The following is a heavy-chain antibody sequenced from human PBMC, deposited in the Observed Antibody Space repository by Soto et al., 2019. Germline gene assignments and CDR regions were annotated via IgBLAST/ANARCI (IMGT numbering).Heavy chain of an antibody. CDR2: IYTDDST. V-gene: IGHV3-53*04. CDR3: TSGTSGSSGPHY. Sequence: EVQLVESGGGLVQPGGSLRLSCAASGFTVSSNYMSWVRQAPGKGLEWLSVIYTDDSTYYADSVKGRFTISRHNSKNTLYLQMTGLRAEDTAVYYCTSGTSGSSGPHYWGQGTLVTVSS. D-gene: IGHD3-22*01. J-gene: IGHJ4*02. CDR1: GFTVSSNY.